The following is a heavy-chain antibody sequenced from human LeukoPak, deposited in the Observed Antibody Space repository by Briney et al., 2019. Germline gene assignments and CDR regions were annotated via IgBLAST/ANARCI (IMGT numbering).Heavy chain of an antibody. Sequence: SQTLSLTCAISGDSVSSNSAAWNWIRQSPSRGLEWLGRTYYRSKWYNDYAVSVKSRITINPDTSKNQFSLQLNSVTPEDTAVYYCARDSQLTEGGNYYYYYMDVWGKGTTVTTSS. D-gene: IGHD6-13*01. V-gene: IGHV6-1*01. CDR3: ARDSQLTEGGNYYYYYMDV. CDR1: GDSVSSNSAA. CDR2: TYYRSKWYN. J-gene: IGHJ6*03.